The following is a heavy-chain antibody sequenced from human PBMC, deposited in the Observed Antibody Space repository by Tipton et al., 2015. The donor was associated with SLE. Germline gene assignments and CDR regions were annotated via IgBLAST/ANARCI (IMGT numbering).Heavy chain of an antibody. V-gene: IGHV4-39*07. CDR2: IDYSGST. CDR3: ARGDYGTKPGFDY. Sequence: TLSLTCTVSGGSISSSDHYWAWIRQPPGKGLEWLGSIDYSGSTYYNPSLGSPGSMSVDTSKNQFSLKLSSMTAADTAVYYCARGDYGTKPGFDYWGQGTLVTVST. D-gene: IGHD4-17*01. CDR1: GGSISSSDHY. J-gene: IGHJ4*02.